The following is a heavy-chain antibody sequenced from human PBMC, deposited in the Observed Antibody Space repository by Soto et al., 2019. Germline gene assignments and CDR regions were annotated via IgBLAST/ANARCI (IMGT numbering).Heavy chain of an antibody. J-gene: IGHJ4*02. V-gene: IGHV3-33*01. CDR1: GFTFSSYG. CDR2: IWYDGSNK. CDR3: ARRSSPAITGTTNHFDY. D-gene: IGHD1-7*01. Sequence: GGSLRLSCAASGFTFSSYGMHWVRQAPGKGLEWVAVIWYDGSNKYYADSVKGRFTISRDNSKNTLYLQMNSLRAEDTAVYYCARRSSPAITGTTNHFDYWGQGTLVTVPQ.